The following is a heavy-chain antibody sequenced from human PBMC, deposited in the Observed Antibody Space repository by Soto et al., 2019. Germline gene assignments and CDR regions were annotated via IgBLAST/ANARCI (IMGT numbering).Heavy chain of an antibody. CDR1: DGAISNHY. Sequence: SVLISLTYTVSDGAISNHYCSWIRPPPGRGLEWIGYIYYSGSTNYNPSLKSRVTISVETSKNQFSLKLSSVTAADTAVYYFARDITRIVARGGRASAFLGQGTTVTGSS. V-gene: IGHV4-59*11. CDR3: ARDITRIVARGGRASAF. D-gene: IGHD3-22*01. CDR2: IYYSGST. J-gene: IGHJ3*01.